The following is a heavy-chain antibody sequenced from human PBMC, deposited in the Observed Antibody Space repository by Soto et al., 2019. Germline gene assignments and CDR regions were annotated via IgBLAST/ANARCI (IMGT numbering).Heavy chain of an antibody. CDR3: ATGVVATHYYYYGMDV. J-gene: IGHJ6*02. D-gene: IGHD5-12*01. Sequence: ASVKVSCKVSGYTLTELSMHWVRQAPGKGLEWMGGFDPEDGETIYAQKFQGRVTMTEDTSTDTAYMELSSLRSEDTAVYYCATGVVATHYYYYGMDVWGQGTTVTVSS. CDR1: GYTLTELS. CDR2: FDPEDGET. V-gene: IGHV1-24*01.